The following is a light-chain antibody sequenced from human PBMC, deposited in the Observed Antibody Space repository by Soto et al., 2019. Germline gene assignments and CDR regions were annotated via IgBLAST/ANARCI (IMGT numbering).Light chain of an antibody. Sequence: EIVLTQSPGTLSLSPGERATLSCRASQSVSRYLAWYQQKPGQAPRLLIYGASSRATGIPDRFRGSGSGTNFTLTISRLEPEDFAVYYCQQYSISPRALGQGTKVEIK. J-gene: IGKJ1*01. CDR1: QSVSRY. V-gene: IGKV3-20*01. CDR3: QQYSISPRA. CDR2: GAS.